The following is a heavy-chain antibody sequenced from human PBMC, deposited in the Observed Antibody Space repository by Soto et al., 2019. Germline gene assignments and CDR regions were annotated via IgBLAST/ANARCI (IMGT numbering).Heavy chain of an antibody. CDR2: IYPGDSDT. J-gene: IGHJ4*02. CDR3: ARTYYYDSSGYYPVFY. D-gene: IGHD3-22*01. CDR1: GYSFTSYW. Sequence: GESLKISCKGSGYSFTSYWIGWVRQMPGKGLEWMGIIYPGDSDTRYSPSFQGQVTISADKSISTAYLQWSSLKASDTAMYYCARTYYYDSSGYYPVFYWGQGTLVTVSS. V-gene: IGHV5-51*01.